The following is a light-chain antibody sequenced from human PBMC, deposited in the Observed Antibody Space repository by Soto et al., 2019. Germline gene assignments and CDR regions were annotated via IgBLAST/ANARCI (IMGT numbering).Light chain of an antibody. Sequence: ETVLTQSPGTLSLSPGERVTLSCRVSQTIACNYFAWYQQRPGQAPRLLMNGASTRATGVPDRFSGSGSGTDFTLTISILEPEDFAVYYCQQYTNSRWTFGQGTKVDIK. CDR1: QTIACNY. V-gene: IGKV3-20*01. J-gene: IGKJ1*01. CDR3: QQYTNSRWT. CDR2: GAS.